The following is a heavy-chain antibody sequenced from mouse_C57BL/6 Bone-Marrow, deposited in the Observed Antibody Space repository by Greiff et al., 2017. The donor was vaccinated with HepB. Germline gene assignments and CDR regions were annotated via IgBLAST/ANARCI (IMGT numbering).Heavy chain of an antibody. CDR1: GYTFTSYW. CDR3: ARRGGSSFYWYFDV. Sequence: VQLQQPGAELVKPGASVKLSCKASGYTFTSYWMHWVKQRPGQGLEWIGMIHPNSGSTNYNEKFKSKATLTVDKSSSTAYMQLSSLTSEDSAVYYCARRGGSSFYWYFDVWGTGTTVTVSS. V-gene: IGHV1-64*01. D-gene: IGHD1-1*01. CDR2: IHPNSGST. J-gene: IGHJ1*03.